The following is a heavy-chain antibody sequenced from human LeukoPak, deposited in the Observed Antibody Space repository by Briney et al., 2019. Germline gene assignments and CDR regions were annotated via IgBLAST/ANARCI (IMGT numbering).Heavy chain of an antibody. CDR2: INPDTGGT. CDR3: ARRRCSGGSCSLDFDY. D-gene: IGHD2-15*01. Sequence: ASVKVSCKASGYTFTDYYIYWVRQAPGQGLEWMGRINPDTGGTNSAQRFQGRVTITRDTSISTAYMELSSLRSDDTAVYYCARRRCSGGSCSLDFDYWGQGTLVTVSS. V-gene: IGHV1-2*06. J-gene: IGHJ4*02. CDR1: GYTFTDYY.